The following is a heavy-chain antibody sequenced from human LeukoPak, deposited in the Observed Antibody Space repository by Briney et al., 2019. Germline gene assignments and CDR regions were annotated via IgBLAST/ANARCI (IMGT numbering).Heavy chain of an antibody. J-gene: IGHJ4*02. V-gene: IGHV4-59*12. CDR2: VYETGSR. D-gene: IGHD5-24*01. Sequence: ASETLSLTCTVSGASIVRDYWSWVRQPPGTGLQWIGYVYETGSRNYNPSLDRRVSISMVRSKNQFSLRLDSVTAADTAMYYCAREHRGRDGYTLDCWGQGILVTVSS. CDR1: GASIVRDY. CDR3: AREHRGRDGYTLDC.